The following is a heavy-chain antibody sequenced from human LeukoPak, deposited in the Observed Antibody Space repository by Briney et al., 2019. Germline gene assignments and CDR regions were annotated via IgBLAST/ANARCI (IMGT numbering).Heavy chain of an antibody. V-gene: IGHV4-59*08. Sequence: PSETLSLTCTVSGGSISSYYWSWIRQPPGKGLEWIGHIYYSGSTNYNPSFKSRVTISVDASKSQASLKLSSVTAADTAVYYCARQNGRGFDYVWGSYRPIFDYWGQGILVTVSS. CDR2: IYYSGST. CDR1: GGSISSYY. CDR3: ARQNGRGFDYVWGSYRPIFDY. D-gene: IGHD3-16*02. J-gene: IGHJ4*02.